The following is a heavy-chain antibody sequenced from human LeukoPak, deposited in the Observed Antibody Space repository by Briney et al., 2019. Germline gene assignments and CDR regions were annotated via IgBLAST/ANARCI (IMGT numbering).Heavy chain of an antibody. Sequence: SETLSLTCTVSGGSISSSSYYWGCIRQPPGKGLEWIGSIYYNGSTYYNPSLKSRVTISVDTSKNQFSLKLSSVTAADTAVYYCARAGSGYDHGLFDYWGQGTLVTVSS. J-gene: IGHJ4*02. CDR1: GGSISSSSYY. CDR3: ARAGSGYDHGLFDY. CDR2: IYYNGST. D-gene: IGHD5-12*01. V-gene: IGHV4-39*07.